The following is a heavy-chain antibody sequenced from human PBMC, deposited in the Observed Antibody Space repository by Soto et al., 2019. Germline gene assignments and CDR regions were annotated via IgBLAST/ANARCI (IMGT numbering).Heavy chain of an antibody. CDR3: AKDMEGGSCDY. CDR2: ISYDGNNE. Sequence: QVQLVESGGGVVQPGRSLRLSCAASGFTFSSYAMHWVRQAPGKGLEWVAVISYDGNNEYYADSVKGRVTISRDNAKNTLYLQMNSLRAEDTAVYYCAKDMEGGSCDYSGEGTLVAFSS. D-gene: IGHD2-15*01. CDR1: GFTFSSYA. J-gene: IGHJ4*02. V-gene: IGHV3-30*18.